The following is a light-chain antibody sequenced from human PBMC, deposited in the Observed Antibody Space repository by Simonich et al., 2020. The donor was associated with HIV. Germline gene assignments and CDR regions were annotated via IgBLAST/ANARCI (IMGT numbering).Light chain of an antibody. J-gene: IGLJ2*01. V-gene: IGLV6-57*01. CDR1: SGRIASNY. Sequence: NFMLTQPHSVSESPGKTVTISCTRSSGRIASNYVQWYQQRPGSSPTTVSYEDNQRPSGVPDRFSGSIDSSSNSASLTISGLKTEDEADYYCQSYDSSKNQGVFGGGTKLTVL. CDR3: QSYDSSKNQGV. CDR2: EDN.